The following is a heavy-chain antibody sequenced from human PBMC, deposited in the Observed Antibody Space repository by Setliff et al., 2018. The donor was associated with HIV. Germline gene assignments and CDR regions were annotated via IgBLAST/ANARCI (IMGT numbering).Heavy chain of an antibody. V-gene: IGHV4-59*01. Sequence: PSETLSLTCTVSGGSMSSYYWSWIRQPPGKGLEWIGSIYYTGSTDYNPSLMSRVTISLDTPKSQFSLKLNSVIAADTAVYYCARNRVPSSLWGQGTLVTVSS. CDR1: GGSMSSYY. D-gene: IGHD3-10*01. J-gene: IGHJ4*02. CDR3: ARNRVPSSL. CDR2: IYYTGST.